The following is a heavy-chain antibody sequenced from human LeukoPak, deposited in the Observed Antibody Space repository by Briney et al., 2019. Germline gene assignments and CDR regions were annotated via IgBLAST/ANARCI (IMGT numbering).Heavy chain of an antibody. CDR3: TPMDFYGMDV. D-gene: IGHD3-3*01. Sequence: GGSLRLSCAASGFTFDDYAMHWVRQAPGKGLEWVSGISWNSGSIGYADSVKGRFTISRDNAKNSLYLQMNSLRAEDTALYYCTPMDFYGMDVWGQGTTVTVSS. CDR1: GFTFDDYA. J-gene: IGHJ6*02. CDR2: ISWNSGSI. V-gene: IGHV3-9*01.